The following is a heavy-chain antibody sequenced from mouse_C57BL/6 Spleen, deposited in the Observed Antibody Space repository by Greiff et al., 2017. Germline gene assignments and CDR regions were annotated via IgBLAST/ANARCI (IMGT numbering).Heavy chain of an antibody. CDR1: GYTFTGYW. Sequence: QVQLQQSGAELMKPGASVKLSCKATGYTFTGYWIEWVKQRPGHGLEWIGEILPGSGSTNYNEKFKGKATFTADTSSNTAYMQLSSLTTEDSAIYYWARGIYYYGSSYPHFGYWGQGTTLTVSS. D-gene: IGHD1-1*01. CDR2: ILPGSGST. CDR3: ARGIYYYGSSYPHFGY. V-gene: IGHV1-9*01. J-gene: IGHJ2*01.